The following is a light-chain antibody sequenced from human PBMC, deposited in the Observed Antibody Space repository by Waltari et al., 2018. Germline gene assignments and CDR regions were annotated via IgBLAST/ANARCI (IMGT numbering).Light chain of an antibody. Sequence: ELVLTQSPGPLSLSPGERAPLSCRARQSGGRSLVWYQQKPGQAPRLLIYDASTRATGIPDRFSGSGSGTDFSLTSSRLEPEDFAVYFCQNYVRLPATFGQGTKVEIK. CDR3: QNYVRLPAT. J-gene: IGKJ1*01. CDR2: DAS. CDR1: QSGGRS. V-gene: IGKV3-20*01.